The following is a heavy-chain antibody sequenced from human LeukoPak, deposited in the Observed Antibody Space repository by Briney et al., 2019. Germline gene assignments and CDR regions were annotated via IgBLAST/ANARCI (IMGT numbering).Heavy chain of an antibody. D-gene: IGHD4-23*01. V-gene: IGHV4-39*07. CDR2: IYYSGST. CDR1: GGSISSSSYY. Sequence: PSETLSLTCTVSGGSISSSSYYWGWIRQPPGKGLEWIGSIYYSGSTYYNPSLKSRVTISVDTSKNQFSLKLSSVTAADTAVYYCARDWRQLRAFDIWGQGTMVTVSS. J-gene: IGHJ3*02. CDR3: ARDWRQLRAFDI.